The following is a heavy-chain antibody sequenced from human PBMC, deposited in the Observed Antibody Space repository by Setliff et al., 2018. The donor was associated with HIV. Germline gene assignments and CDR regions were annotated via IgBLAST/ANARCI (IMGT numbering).Heavy chain of an antibody. J-gene: IGHJ4*02. Sequence: GESLKISCQASGYSFTNYWVGWVRQMPGKGLEWMGIIYPGDSDTRLSPSLQGQVTISADRSTSTAYVQWSSLRASDTAMYYCGRRALRDGFHPQYYFDFWGQGTLVTVSS. CDR2: IYPGDSDT. CDR1: GYSFTNYW. V-gene: IGHV5-51*01. D-gene: IGHD4-4*01. CDR3: GRRALRDGFHPQYYFDF.